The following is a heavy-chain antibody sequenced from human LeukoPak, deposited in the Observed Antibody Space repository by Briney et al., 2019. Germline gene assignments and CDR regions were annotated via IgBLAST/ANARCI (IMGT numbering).Heavy chain of an antibody. D-gene: IGHD4-17*01. Sequence: GGSLRLSCSASGFTFSSFAMHWVRQAPGKGLESVSGISSNGGSTYYADSVKGRFTISRDNSKNTLYLEMNSLRAEDTAVYYCARFHGVPGGWFDPWGQGTLVTVSS. CDR1: GFTFSSFA. CDR3: ARFHGVPGGWFDP. J-gene: IGHJ5*02. V-gene: IGHV3-64*04. CDR2: ISSNGGST.